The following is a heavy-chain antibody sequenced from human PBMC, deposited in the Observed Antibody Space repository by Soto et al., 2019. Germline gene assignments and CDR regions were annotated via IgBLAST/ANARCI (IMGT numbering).Heavy chain of an antibody. J-gene: IGHJ4*02. V-gene: IGHV5-51*01. Sequence: PGESMKICCRGSGCRFTGYWIAWVRQMPGKGLEWVGVIYPGDSDVKYSPSFEGHITISVDRSDSTAYLQWTSLKASDTAMYFCARHFDSSGYYPDYWGQGTQVTVSS. CDR2: IYPGDSDV. CDR3: ARHFDSSGYYPDY. CDR1: GCRFTGYW. D-gene: IGHD3-22*01.